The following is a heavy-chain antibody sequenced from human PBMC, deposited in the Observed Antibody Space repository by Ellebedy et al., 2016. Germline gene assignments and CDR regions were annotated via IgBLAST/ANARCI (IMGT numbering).Heavy chain of an antibody. J-gene: IGHJ1*01. V-gene: IGHV3-72*01. D-gene: IGHD2-15*01. CDR2: SRNRANGYTT. CDR3: ARSGFCGSGTCYSDYYRN. CDR1: GFSFSDHY. Sequence: GESLKISXVASGFSFSDHYMDWVRQAPGKGLEWVGRSRNRANGYTTEYAASVNARFIISRDSSKNSLFLQMNSLETEDTAVYFCARSGFCGSGTCYSDYYRNWGQGTLVTVSS.